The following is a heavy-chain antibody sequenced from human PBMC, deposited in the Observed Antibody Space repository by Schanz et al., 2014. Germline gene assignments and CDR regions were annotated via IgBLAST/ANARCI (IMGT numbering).Heavy chain of an antibody. D-gene: IGHD3-3*01. CDR1: GGSFSGYD. Sequence: QVQLQQWGAGLLKPSETLSLTCAVYGGSFSGYDWSWIRQPTGKGLEWIGEINHSGSTNYNPSLKSRVTISVEPSKNQFSLKLSSVTAADTAVYYCARGVQSGFAYYYGMDVWGQGTTVTVSS. V-gene: IGHV4-34*01. J-gene: IGHJ6*02. CDR2: INHSGST. CDR3: ARGVQSGFAYYYGMDV.